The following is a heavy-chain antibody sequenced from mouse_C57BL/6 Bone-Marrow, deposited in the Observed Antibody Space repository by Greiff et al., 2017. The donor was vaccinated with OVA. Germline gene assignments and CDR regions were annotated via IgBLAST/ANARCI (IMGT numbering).Heavy chain of an antibody. CDR3: VRPDGPRAWFAY. V-gene: IGHV10-3*01. D-gene: IGHD2-3*01. Sequence: DVKLEESGGGLVQPTGSLKLSCAASGFTFNTYAMHWVRQAPGKGLEWVARIRSKSSNYATYYADSVKDRFTISRDDSQSMLYLQMNNLKTEDTAMYYCVRPDGPRAWFAYWGQGTLVTVSA. CDR2: IRSKSSNYAT. CDR1: GFTFNTYA. J-gene: IGHJ3*01.